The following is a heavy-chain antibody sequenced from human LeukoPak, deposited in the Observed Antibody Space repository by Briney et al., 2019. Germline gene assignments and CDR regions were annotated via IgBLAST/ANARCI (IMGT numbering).Heavy chain of an antibody. J-gene: IGHJ4*02. Sequence: PGGSLRLSCAASGFTLSSYSMDWVRQAPGKGLEGVSSIGGSSRSIYYADSLKGRFTISRDNAKNSLYLQMNSLRAEDTAVYYCARDLGTTPYGSSGFPPDYWGQGTMVTVSS. CDR1: GFTLSSYS. CDR3: ARDLGTTPYGSSGFPPDY. V-gene: IGHV3-21*01. D-gene: IGHD3-22*01. CDR2: IGGSSRSI.